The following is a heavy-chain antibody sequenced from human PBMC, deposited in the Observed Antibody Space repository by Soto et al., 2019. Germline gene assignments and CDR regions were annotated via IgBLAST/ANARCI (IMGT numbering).Heavy chain of an antibody. CDR2: IWYDGSEK. J-gene: IGHJ4*02. CDR3: ARSRETFDY. CDR1: GFTFSNFG. D-gene: IGHD1-26*01. V-gene: IGHV3-33*01. Sequence: PGGSLRLSXAASGFTFSNFGMHWVRQAPGKGLEWVAFIWYDGSEKYNADSVQGRFTISRDNSKNTLYLQMNSLRAEDTAIYYCARSRETFDYWGQGTLVTVSS.